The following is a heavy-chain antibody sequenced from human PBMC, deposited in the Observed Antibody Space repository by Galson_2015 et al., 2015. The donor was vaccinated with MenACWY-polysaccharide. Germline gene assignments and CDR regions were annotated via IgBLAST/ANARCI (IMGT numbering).Heavy chain of an antibody. CDR1: GFTFSSYR. D-gene: IGHD4-17*01. Sequence: SLRLSCAASGFTFSSYRMNWVRQAPGKGLEWVSSISSSSSYIYYADSVKGRFTISRDNAKNSLYLQMNSLRAEDTAVYYCARVWADYGDSASDYWGKGTLVTVSS. CDR3: ARVWADYGDSASDY. CDR2: ISSSSSYI. V-gene: IGHV3-21*01. J-gene: IGHJ1*01.